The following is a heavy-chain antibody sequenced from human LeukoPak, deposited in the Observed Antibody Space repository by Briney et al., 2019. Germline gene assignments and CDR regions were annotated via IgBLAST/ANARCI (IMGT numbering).Heavy chain of an antibody. CDR2: IYHSGST. CDR1: GGSISSGGYS. D-gene: IGHD5-24*01. Sequence: SETLSLTCAVSGGSISSGGYSWSWIRQPPGKGLEWIGYIYHSGSTYYNPSLKSRVTISVDRSKNQFSLKLGSVTAADTAVYYCARTRWRGMDVWGQGTTVTVSS. CDR3: ARTRWRGMDV. V-gene: IGHV4-30-2*01. J-gene: IGHJ6*02.